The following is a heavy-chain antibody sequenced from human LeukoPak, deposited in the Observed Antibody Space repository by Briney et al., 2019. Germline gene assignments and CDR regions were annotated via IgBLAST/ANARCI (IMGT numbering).Heavy chain of an antibody. J-gene: IGHJ4*02. Sequence: ASVKVSCKVSGYTLTELSMHWVRQAPGKGLEWMGGFDPEDGETIYAQKFQGRVTMTEDTSTDTAYMELSRLRSDDTAVYYCARDHGGSGYGGNSEDYWGQGTLVTVSS. CDR1: GYTLTELS. D-gene: IGHD4-23*01. CDR2: FDPEDGET. CDR3: ARDHGGSGYGGNSEDY. V-gene: IGHV1-24*01.